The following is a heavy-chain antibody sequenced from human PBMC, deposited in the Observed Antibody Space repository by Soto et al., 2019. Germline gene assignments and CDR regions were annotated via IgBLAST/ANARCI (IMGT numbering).Heavy chain of an antibody. CDR2: IYYRGST. CDR1: GGSISSGGYH. CDR3: ARTSDFGFRDWFDP. J-gene: IGHJ5*02. V-gene: IGHV4-31*03. D-gene: IGHD3-3*01. Sequence: QVQLQESGPGLVKPAQTLSLTCTVSGGSISSGGYHWSWIRQHPGKGLEWIGYIYYRGSTYYNPSLKSRVTISVDTSKNQFSLNLSSVTAADTAVYYCARTSDFGFRDWFDPWGQGTLVTVSS.